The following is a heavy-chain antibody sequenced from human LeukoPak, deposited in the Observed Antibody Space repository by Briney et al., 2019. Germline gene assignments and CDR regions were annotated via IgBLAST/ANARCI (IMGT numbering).Heavy chain of an antibody. CDR3: ARYSPEDAFDI. J-gene: IGHJ3*02. D-gene: IGHD5-18*01. Sequence: PSETLSLTCTVSGGSISSSSYYWGWIRQPPGKGLEWIVRIYYSGSTYYNPSLKSRVTISVDTSKNQFSLKLSSVTAAGTAVYYCARYSPEDAFDIWGQGTMVTVSS. CDR2: IYYSGST. CDR1: GGSISSSSYY. V-gene: IGHV4-39*01.